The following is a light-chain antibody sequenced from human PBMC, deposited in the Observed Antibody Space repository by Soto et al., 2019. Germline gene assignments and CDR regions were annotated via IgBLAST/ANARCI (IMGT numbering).Light chain of an antibody. CDR1: SSDVGSYNL. CDR3: GSSVGNSTCV. Sequence: QSVLTQPASVSGSPRQSITISCTGTSSDVGSYNLVSWYQQHPGKAPKFIIYEGTKRPAGVSTRFSGSNSGITASLTFAGLQTEDAADYYCGSSVGNSTCVFGGGTKLTVL. J-gene: IGLJ3*02. V-gene: IGLV2-23*01. CDR2: EGT.